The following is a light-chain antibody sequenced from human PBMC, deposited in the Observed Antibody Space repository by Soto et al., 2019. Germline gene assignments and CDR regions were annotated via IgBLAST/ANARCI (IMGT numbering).Light chain of an antibody. CDR1: QSISTS. CDR2: GAS. Sequence: DIQMTQSPSTLSASVGDRVTITCRATQSISTSLAWYQQKPGKAPNLLISGASNLESGVPSRFSGSGSGTEFTLTIGSLQPDDFLSYYCQQYYSYSTFGHGTKVEIK. J-gene: IGKJ1*01. CDR3: QQYYSYST. V-gene: IGKV1-5*01.